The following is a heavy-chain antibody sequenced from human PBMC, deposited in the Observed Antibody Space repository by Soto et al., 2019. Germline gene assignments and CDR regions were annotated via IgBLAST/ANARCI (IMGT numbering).Heavy chain of an antibody. CDR2: IYYSGST. V-gene: IGHV4-59*01. J-gene: IGHJ6*02. CDR3: ARDGRDCSGGSCYSGLYYYYGMDV. Sequence: KPSETLSLTCTASGGSISSYYWSWIRQPPGKGLEWIGYIYYSGSTNYNPSLKSRVTISVDTSKNQFSLKLSSVTAADTAVYYCARDGRDCSGGSCYSGLYYYYGMDVWGQGTTVTVSS. D-gene: IGHD2-15*01. CDR1: GGSISSYY.